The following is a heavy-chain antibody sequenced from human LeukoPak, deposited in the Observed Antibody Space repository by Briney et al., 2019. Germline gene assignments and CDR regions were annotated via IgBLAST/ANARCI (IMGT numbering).Heavy chain of an antibody. D-gene: IGHD2-2*03. CDR3: ARDWISPGGMDV. CDR2: ISSSGSTI. J-gene: IGHJ6*02. V-gene: IGHV3-48*04. Sequence: GGSLRLSCAASEFTFSNYNMNWVRRAPGKGLEWVSYISSSGSTIYYADSVKGRFTISRDNAKNSLYLQMNSLRAEDTAVYYCARDWISPGGMDVWGQGTTVTVSS. CDR1: EFTFSNYN.